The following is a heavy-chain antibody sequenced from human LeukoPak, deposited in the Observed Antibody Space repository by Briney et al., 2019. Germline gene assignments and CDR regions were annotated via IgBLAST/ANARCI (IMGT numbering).Heavy chain of an antibody. D-gene: IGHD2-2*01. J-gene: IGHJ4*01. CDR3: VRGCGRASCPYFFDS. V-gene: IGHV3-7*01. Sequence: GGSLRLSCAASGFIFSTYWMSWVRQAPGKGLEWVATIRQDGSETHYVGSVRGRFTISRDNAKSSLYLQANSLRAEDTAVYYCVRGCGRASCPYFFDSWGHGSLVTVSS. CDR1: GFIFSTYW. CDR2: IRQDGSET.